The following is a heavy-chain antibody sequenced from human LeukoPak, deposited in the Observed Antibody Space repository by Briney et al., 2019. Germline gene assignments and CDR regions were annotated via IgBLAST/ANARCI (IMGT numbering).Heavy chain of an antibody. J-gene: IGHJ4*02. Sequence: GGSLRLSCAASGFTFSSYGMHWVRQAPGKGLEWVAVIWYDGSNKYYADSVKGRFTISRDNSKNTLYLQMNSLRAEDTAVYYCARDHSSGYYYFDYWDQGTLFTVSS. V-gene: IGHV3-33*01. CDR3: ARDHSSGYYYFDY. D-gene: IGHD3-22*01. CDR2: IWYDGSNK. CDR1: GFTFSSYG.